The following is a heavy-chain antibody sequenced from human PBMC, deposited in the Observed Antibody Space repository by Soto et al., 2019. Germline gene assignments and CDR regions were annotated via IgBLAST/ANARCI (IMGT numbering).Heavy chain of an antibody. D-gene: IGHD2-2*01. J-gene: IGHJ6*02. V-gene: IGHV4-39*01. Sequence: TETLSLTCTVSSASISSTNYTWGWIRQPPGKGLEWIGNIYYSGSTYYNPSLNSRVTVSVDTSKNQFSLKVTSVTAADTAVYNSARLHGYWISSRSNGHYAMDVWGQGNTVTVSS. CDR1: SASISSTNYT. CDR3: ARLHGYWISSRSNGHYAMDV. CDR2: IYYSGST.